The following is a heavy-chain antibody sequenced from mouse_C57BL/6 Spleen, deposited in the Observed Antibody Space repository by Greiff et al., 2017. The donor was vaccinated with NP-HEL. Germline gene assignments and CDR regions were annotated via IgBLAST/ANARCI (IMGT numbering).Heavy chain of an antibody. D-gene: IGHD4-1*01. CDR1: GYTFTDYY. J-gene: IGHJ4*01. CDR2: INPNNGGT. V-gene: IGHV1-26*01. Sequence: EVQLQQSGPELVKPGASVKISCKASGYTFTDYYMNWVKQSHGKSLEWIGDINPNNGGTSYNQKFKGKATLTVDKSSSTAYMELRSLTSEDSAVYYCARPLTGTRGAMDYWGQGTSVTVSS. CDR3: ARPLTGTRGAMDY.